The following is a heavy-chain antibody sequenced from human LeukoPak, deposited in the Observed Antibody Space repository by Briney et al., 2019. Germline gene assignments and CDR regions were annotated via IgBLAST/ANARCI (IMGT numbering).Heavy chain of an antibody. CDR1: GGSISSYY. CDR3: ARAPTTMGRAFDI. CDR2: IYNSGST. V-gene: IGHV4-4*07. D-gene: IGHD4-23*01. Sequence: SETLSLTCTVSGGSISSYYWSWIRQPAGKGLEWIGRIYNSGSTTYNPSLKSRVTISVDTSKNQFSLKLSSVTAADTAVYYCARAPTTMGRAFDIWGQGTMVTVSS. J-gene: IGHJ3*02.